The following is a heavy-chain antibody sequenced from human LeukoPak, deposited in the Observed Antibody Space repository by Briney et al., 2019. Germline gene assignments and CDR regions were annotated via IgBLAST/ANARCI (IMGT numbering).Heavy chain of an antibody. J-gene: IGHJ5*02. CDR1: GFTFSNYA. Sequence: GGSLRLSCAASGFTFSNYAMRWVRQAPGKGLEWVSGISGSGDTTYYADSVKGRFTISRDNSKNTLYLQMNSLRAEDTAVNYCAKDNWNYGNWFDPWGQGTLVTVSS. V-gene: IGHV3-23*01. D-gene: IGHD1-7*01. CDR3: AKDNWNYGNWFDP. CDR2: ISGSGDTT.